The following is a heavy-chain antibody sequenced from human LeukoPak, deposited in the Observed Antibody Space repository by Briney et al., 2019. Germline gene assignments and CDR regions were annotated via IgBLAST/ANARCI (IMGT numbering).Heavy chain of an antibody. D-gene: IGHD1-7*01. CDR1: GFTFSNHW. J-gene: IGHJ6*02. Sequence: GGSLRLSCAASGFTFSNHWMSWVRQAPGKGPEWVANINQDGSEKYYVDSVKGRFTVSRDNAKNSLDLQMNTLRAEDTAVYYCARRKLTYYYGMDVWGQGTTVTVSS. CDR2: INQDGSEK. CDR3: ARRKLTYYYGMDV. V-gene: IGHV3-7*01.